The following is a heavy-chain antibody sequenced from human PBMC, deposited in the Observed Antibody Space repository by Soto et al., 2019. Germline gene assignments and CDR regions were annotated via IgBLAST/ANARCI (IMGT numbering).Heavy chain of an antibody. CDR3: ARDGPFFYDYYGMDV. Sequence: QVQLQESGPGLVKPSQTLSLTCTVSGGSISSGGYYWSWIRQHPGKGLEWIGYIYYSGSTYYNPSLMSRVTILVDTSMNQFSLKLCSVTAADTAVYYCARDGPFFYDYYGMDVWGQGTTVTVSS. V-gene: IGHV4-31*03. CDR2: IYYSGST. J-gene: IGHJ6*02. CDR1: GGSISSGGYY.